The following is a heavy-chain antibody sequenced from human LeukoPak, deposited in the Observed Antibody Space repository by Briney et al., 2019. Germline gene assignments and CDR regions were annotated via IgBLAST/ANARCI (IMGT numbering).Heavy chain of an antibody. CDR3: AKAGSSSWDAFDY. D-gene: IGHD6-13*01. Sequence: PGGSLRLSCAASGFTFSTYGMHWVRQAPGKGLEWVAFIRYDGSNKYYGDSVKGRFTISRDNPKNTLYLQMNSLRAEDTAVYYCAKAGSSSWDAFDYWGQGTLVTVSS. CDR1: GFTFSTYG. J-gene: IGHJ4*02. CDR2: IRYDGSNK. V-gene: IGHV3-30*02.